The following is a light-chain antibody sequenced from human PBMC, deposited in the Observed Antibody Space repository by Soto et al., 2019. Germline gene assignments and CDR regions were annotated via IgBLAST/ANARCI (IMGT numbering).Light chain of an antibody. CDR2: GAS. V-gene: IGKV3-20*01. J-gene: IGKJ1*01. Sequence: EIVLTQCPGTLSLSPGQXAXXPXRXSQSVTSNYLAWYQQIPGQAPRLLIYGASSRATGIPDRFSGSGSGTDFTLTINRLEPEDFAVYFCQQYGTSPWTFGQGTKVDIK. CDR1: QSVTSNY. CDR3: QQYGTSPWT.